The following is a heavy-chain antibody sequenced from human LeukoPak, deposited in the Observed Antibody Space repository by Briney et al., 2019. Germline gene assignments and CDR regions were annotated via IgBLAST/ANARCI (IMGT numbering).Heavy chain of an antibody. CDR1: GYTFTSYG. J-gene: IGHJ4*02. D-gene: IGHD1-20*01. Sequence: GASVKVSCKASGYTFTSYGISWVRQAHGQGLEWMGCISAYNGNTNYAQKLQGRVTMTTDTSTSTAYMELRSLRSDDTAVYYCARGGFDSWKFPYYFDYWGQGTLVTVSS. CDR3: ARGGFDSWKFPYYFDY. CDR2: ISAYNGNT. V-gene: IGHV1-18*01.